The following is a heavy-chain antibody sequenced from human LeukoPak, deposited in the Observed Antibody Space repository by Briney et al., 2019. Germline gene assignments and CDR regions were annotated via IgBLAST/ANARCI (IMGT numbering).Heavy chain of an antibody. V-gene: IGHV5-51*01. CDR2: TYPGDSDT. CDR1: GFLLTRYW. D-gene: IGHD2-2*01. Sequence: GGSLQISCKGSGFLLTRYWIGGVRQMTGKGLEGMGITYPGDSDTRYSPSFQGQVTISADKSISAAYLQWSSLKASDTAMYYCARQSIVVVPAASPFDYWGQGTLVTVSS. J-gene: IGHJ4*02. CDR3: ARQSIVVVPAASPFDY.